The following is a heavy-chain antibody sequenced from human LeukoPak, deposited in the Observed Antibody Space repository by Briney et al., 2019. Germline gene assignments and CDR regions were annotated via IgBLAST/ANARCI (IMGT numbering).Heavy chain of an antibody. CDR3: ARQGRRSSSWRYYFDY. D-gene: IGHD6-13*01. J-gene: IGHJ4*02. Sequence: SETLSLTCTVSGASVSGSAYYWGWIRQPPGKGLEWIGNIYYSGSTYYNESLESRVTISIDTSKNQFSLKLSSVTAADTAVYYCARQGRRSSSWRYYFDYWGQGTLVTVSS. V-gene: IGHV4-39*01. CDR1: GASVSGSAYY. CDR2: IYYSGST.